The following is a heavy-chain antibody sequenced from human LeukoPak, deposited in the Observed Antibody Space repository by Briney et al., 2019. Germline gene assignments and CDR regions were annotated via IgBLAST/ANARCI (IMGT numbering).Heavy chain of an antibody. CDR3: ARELYSSSANWFDP. D-gene: IGHD6-6*01. CDR1: GDSITSNSDA. Sequence: SQTLSLTCAISGDSITSNSDAWNWIRQPPSRGLEWLGRKYYRSNRYNDYAVSVKSRITINPDTSKNQFSLQLNSVTPEDTAVYYCARELYSSSANWFDPWGRGTLVTVSS. J-gene: IGHJ5*02. CDR2: KYYRSNRYN. V-gene: IGHV6-1*01.